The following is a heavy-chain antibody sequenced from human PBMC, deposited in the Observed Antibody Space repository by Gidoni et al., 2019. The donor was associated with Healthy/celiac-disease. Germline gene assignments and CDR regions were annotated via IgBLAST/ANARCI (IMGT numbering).Heavy chain of an antibody. CDR1: GGTFSSYA. J-gene: IGHJ6*02. V-gene: IGHV1-69*01. CDR3: ATEDIVVVPAAIPYGMDV. Sequence: QVQLVQSGAEVKKPGSSVKVSCKASGGTFSSYAISWVRQAPGQGLEWMGGIIPIFGTANYAQKFQGRVTITADESTSTAYMELSSLRSEDTAVYYCATEDIVVVPAAIPYGMDVWGQGTTVTVSS. D-gene: IGHD2-2*01. CDR2: IIPIFGTA.